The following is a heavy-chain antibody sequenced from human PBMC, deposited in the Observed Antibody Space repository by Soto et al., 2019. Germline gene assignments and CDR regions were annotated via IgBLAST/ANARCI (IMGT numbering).Heavy chain of an antibody. V-gene: IGHV3-64D*08. Sequence: GGSLRLSCSASGFTFSSYAMHWVRQAPGKGLEYVSAISSNGGSTYYADSVKGRFTISRDNSKNTLYLQMSSLRAEDTAVYYCVKDSELGGRIFGVVTKSLYYYYGMDVWGQGTTVTVSS. CDR3: VKDSELGGRIFGVVTKSLYYYYGMDV. CDR1: GFTFSSYA. J-gene: IGHJ6*02. D-gene: IGHD3-3*01. CDR2: ISSNGGST.